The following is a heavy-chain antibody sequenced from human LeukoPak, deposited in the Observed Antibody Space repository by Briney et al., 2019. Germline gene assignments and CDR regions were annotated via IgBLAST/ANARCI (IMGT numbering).Heavy chain of an antibody. J-gene: IGHJ4*02. Sequence: PSETLSLTCTVSGGSISSSSYYWGWIRQPPGKGLEWIGSIYYSGSTYYNPSLKSRVTISVDTSKNQFSLKLSSVPAADTAVYYCARAALRTPLTYFDYWGQGTLVTVSS. CDR1: GGSISSSSYY. CDR3: ARAALRTPLTYFDY. V-gene: IGHV4-39*07. D-gene: IGHD5-12*01. CDR2: IYYSGST.